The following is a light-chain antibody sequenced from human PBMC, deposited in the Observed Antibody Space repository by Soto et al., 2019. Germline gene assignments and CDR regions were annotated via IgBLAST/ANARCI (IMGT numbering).Light chain of an antibody. CDR2: GAS. CDR1: QSISSS. J-gene: IGKJ1*01. V-gene: IGKV1-39*01. Sequence: DIQMTQSPSSLSASVGDRFTVTCLASQSISSSLNWYQQKPGKAPKVLIYGASTLQSGVPSRFSGSGSGTDFTLTISSLQPEDSTTYYCQKTYTTPWTCGQGNKGAIK. CDR3: QKTYTTPWT.